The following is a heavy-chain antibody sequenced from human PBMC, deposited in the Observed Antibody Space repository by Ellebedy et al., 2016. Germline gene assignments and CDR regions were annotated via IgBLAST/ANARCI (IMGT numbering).Heavy chain of an antibody. D-gene: IGHD1-1*01. CDR1: GGSISGYY. J-gene: IGHJ6*02. Sequence: SETLSLXCTVSGGSISGYYWSWIRRPPGKGLQWIGYIYYTGITKYDPSFQTRVTMSVDASKNQCSLSLTSVNAADSAVYYCARLNRLQLITTYYYHSMDVWGQGITVTVSS. V-gene: IGHV4-59*01. CDR2: IYYTGIT. CDR3: ARLNRLQLITTYYYHSMDV.